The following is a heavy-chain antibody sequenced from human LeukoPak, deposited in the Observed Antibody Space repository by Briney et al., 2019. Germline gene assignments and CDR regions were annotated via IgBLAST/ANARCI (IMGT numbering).Heavy chain of an antibody. J-gene: IGHJ6*03. CDR2: IRYDGSNK. V-gene: IGHV3-30*02. CDR3: ATLTSAYYYYYYMDV. CDR1: GFTFSSYG. Sequence: PGGSLRLSCAASGFTFSSYGMDWVRQAPGKGLGWVAFIRYDGSNKYYADSGKGRFTISRDNSKNTLYLQMNSLRAEDTAVYYCATLTSAYYYYYYMDVWGKGTTVTVSS.